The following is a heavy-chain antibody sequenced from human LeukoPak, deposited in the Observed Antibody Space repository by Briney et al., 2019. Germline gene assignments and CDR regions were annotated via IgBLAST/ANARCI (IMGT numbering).Heavy chain of an antibody. CDR3: ARDTRTMTAVTRGQHYYYGLDV. V-gene: IGHV1-46*01. CDR1: GYTFTNYY. D-gene: IGHD4-17*01. CDR2: IDPSDGGT. Sequence: ASVKVSCKASGYTFTNYYLHWVRQAPGHGLEWMAIIDPSDGGTYYEQKLQGRVTVTRDTSTSTVYMELSSLRSEDTAVYYCARDTRTMTAVTRGQHYYYGLDVWGQGTTVTVSS. J-gene: IGHJ6*02.